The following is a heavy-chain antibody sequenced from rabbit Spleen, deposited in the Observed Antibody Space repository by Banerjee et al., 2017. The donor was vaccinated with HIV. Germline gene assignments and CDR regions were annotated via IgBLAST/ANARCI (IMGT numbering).Heavy chain of an antibody. J-gene: IGHJ4*01. Sequence: QEHLVEFGGGLAQPEGSLTLTCKVSGVSFRDKDVMCWVCQAPGKGLEWITCINISTGKSVYASWVSGRFIMSRPSTTTVTLQMSSLTAADTATYFCARDLVTGDYIDVYFTLWGPGTLVT. V-gene: IGHV1S45*01. CDR2: INISTGKS. CDR3: ARDLVTGDYIDVYFTL. D-gene: IGHD1-1*01. CDR1: GVSFRDKDV.